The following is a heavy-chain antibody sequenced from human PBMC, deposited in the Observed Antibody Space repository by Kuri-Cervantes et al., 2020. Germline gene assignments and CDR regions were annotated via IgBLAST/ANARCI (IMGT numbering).Heavy chain of an antibody. D-gene: IGHD3-9*01. Sequence: ETLSLTCAASGFTFSDYYMNWVRQAPGKGLEWVSSISSNSTIYYADSVRGRFTISRDNAKNSLYLQMNSLRPEDTAVYYCAKDGDKDCWGQGTLVTVSS. CDR3: AKDGDKDC. CDR2: ISSNSTI. CDR1: GFTFSDYY. V-gene: IGHV3-69-1*01. J-gene: IGHJ4*02.